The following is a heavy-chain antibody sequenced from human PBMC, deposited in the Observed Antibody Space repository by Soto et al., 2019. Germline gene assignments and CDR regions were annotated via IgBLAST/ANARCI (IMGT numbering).Heavy chain of an antibody. CDR2: IYYSGST. J-gene: IGHJ4*02. CDR3: ASQGNSGSYTNFDY. D-gene: IGHD3-10*01. V-gene: IGHV4-39*01. CDR1: GGSISSSNYY. Sequence: QLQLQESGPGLVKPSETLSLTCTVSGGSISSSNYYWGWIRQPPGKGLEWIGSIYYSGSTCYNPSLKTRVSISVDTSKNHFSLKLSSVTAADTAVYYCASQGNSGSYTNFDYWGQGTLVTVSS.